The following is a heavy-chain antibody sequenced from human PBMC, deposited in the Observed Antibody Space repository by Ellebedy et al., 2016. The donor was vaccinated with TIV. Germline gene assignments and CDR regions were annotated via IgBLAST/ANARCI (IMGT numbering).Heavy chain of an antibody. CDR2: IRGSSLTR. CDR1: GFTFSPYS. V-gene: IGHV3-48*04. Sequence: GESLKISCAASGFTFSPYSMNWVRQAPGKGLEWVSYIRGSSLTRFYADSVKGRFTISRDNAESSLYLQMDSLRVEDTAVYYCARDMAWGNERMNDAFDIWGQGTMVIVSS. J-gene: IGHJ3*02. CDR3: ARDMAWGNERMNDAFDI. D-gene: IGHD1-1*01.